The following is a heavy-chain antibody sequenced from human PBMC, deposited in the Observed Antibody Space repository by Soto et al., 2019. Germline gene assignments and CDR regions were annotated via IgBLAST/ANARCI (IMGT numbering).Heavy chain of an antibody. CDR1: GYTFTSYA. CDR2: INAGNGNT. CDR3: ARGPISTSCYGCNWFDP. D-gene: IGHD2-2*01. J-gene: IGHJ5*02. Sequence: ASVKVSCKASGYTFTSYAMHWVRQAPGQRLEWMGWINAGNGNTKYSQKFQGRVTITRDTSASTAYMELSSLRSEDTAVYYCARGPISTSCYGCNWFDPWGQGTLVTVSS. V-gene: IGHV1-3*01.